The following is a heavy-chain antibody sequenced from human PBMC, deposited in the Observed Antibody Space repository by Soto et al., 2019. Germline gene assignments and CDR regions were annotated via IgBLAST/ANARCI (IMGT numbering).Heavy chain of an antibody. J-gene: IGHJ5*01. CDR1: GDSVSSNSAA. CDR3: AREDPNHWWFDS. V-gene: IGHV6-1*01. D-gene: IGHD1-1*01. Sequence: SQTLSLTCAISGDSVSSNSAAWNWIRQSPSRGLEWLGRTYYRSKWYNDYAVSVKSRLIINPDTSKNQFSLQLNSVTPVDKAVYMCAREDPNHWWFDSWGQGSLVAVSS. CDR2: TYYRSKWYN.